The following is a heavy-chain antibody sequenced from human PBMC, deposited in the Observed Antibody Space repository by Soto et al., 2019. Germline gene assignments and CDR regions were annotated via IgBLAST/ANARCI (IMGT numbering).Heavy chain of an antibody. CDR2: IYYSGST. D-gene: IGHD4-17*01. CDR1: GGSISSYY. CDR3: ARDSHGDYSYYYYGMDV. V-gene: IGHV4-59*01. Sequence: PSETLSLTCTVSGGSISSYYWSWIRQPPGKGLEWIGYIYYSGSTNYNPSLKSRVTISVDTSKNQFSLKLSSVTAADTAVYYCARDSHGDYSYYYYGMDVWGQGTTVTVSS. J-gene: IGHJ6*02.